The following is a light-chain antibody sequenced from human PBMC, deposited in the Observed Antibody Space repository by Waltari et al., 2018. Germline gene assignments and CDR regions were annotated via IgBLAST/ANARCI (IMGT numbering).Light chain of an antibody. CDR2: WAS. CDR1: QSVLYSSKNKNY. Sequence: DIVMTQSPDSLAVSLGERATINCKSSQSVLYSSKNKNYLAWYQQKPGQPPKLLIYWASTRESGVPDRFSGSGSGTDFTLTISSLQSEDVATYYCQHYYNFPWTFGQGTKVEIK. CDR3: QHYYNFPWT. V-gene: IGKV4-1*01. J-gene: IGKJ1*01.